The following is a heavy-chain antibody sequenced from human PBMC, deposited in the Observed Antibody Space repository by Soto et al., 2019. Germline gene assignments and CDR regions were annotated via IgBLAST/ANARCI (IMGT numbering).Heavy chain of an antibody. V-gene: IGHV4-39*01. D-gene: IGHD6-19*01. CDR1: GGSISSSSYY. CDR2: IYYSGST. CDR3: ARRILSIAVAGTYYYYYMDV. J-gene: IGHJ6*03. Sequence: SETLSLTCTVSGGSISSSSYYWGWIRQPPGKGLERIGSIYYSGSTYYNPSLKSRVTISVDTSKNQFSLKLSSVTAADTAVYYCARRILSIAVAGTYYYYYMDVWGKGTTVTVSS.